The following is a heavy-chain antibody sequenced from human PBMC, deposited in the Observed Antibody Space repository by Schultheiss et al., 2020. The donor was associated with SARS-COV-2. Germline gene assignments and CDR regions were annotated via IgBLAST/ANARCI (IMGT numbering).Heavy chain of an antibody. CDR1: GGSFSGYY. CDR3: ASGIATAGNGY. D-gene: IGHD6-13*01. J-gene: IGHJ4*02. Sequence: GSLRLSCAVYGGSFSGYYWSWIRQHPGKGLEWIGYIYYSGSTYYNPSLKSRVTISVDTSKNQFSLKLSSVTATDTAVYYCASGIATAGNGYWGQGTLVTVSS. CDR2: IYYSGST. V-gene: IGHV4-34*01.